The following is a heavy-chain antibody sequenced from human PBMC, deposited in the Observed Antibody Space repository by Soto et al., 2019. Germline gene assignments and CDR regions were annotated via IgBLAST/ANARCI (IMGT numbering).Heavy chain of an antibody. J-gene: IGHJ4*02. CDR2: IYTSGST. CDR3: ARDRCSGGSCYSGDY. CDR1: GGSISSYY. V-gene: IGHV4-4*07. Sequence: PSETLSLTCTVSGGSISSYYWSWIRQPAGKGLEWIGRIYTSGSTNYNPSLKSRVTMSVDTSKNQFSLKLSSVTAADTAVYYCARDRCSGGSCYSGDYWGQGTLVTVSS. D-gene: IGHD2-15*01.